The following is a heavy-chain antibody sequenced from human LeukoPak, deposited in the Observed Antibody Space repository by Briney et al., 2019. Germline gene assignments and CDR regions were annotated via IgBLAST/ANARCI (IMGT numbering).Heavy chain of an antibody. CDR2: ISYDGNNK. D-gene: IGHD2-15*01. V-gene: IGHV3-30*18. CDR3: AKGLQVAEPPDY. J-gene: IGHJ4*02. CDR1: GFSFSNYV. Sequence: GRSLRLSCAASGFSFSNYVMYWVRQAPRKGLEWAAVISYDGNNKYYADSVKGRFTISRDNSKNTLYLQMSSLRGEDTAVYYCAKGLQVAEPPDYWGQEILVTVSS.